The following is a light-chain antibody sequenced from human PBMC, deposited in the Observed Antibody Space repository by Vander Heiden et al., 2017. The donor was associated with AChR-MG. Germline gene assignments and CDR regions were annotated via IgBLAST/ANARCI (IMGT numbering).Light chain of an antibody. CDR1: NGHSSYA. J-gene: IGLJ1*01. V-gene: IGLV4-69*01. Sequence: QVVLTQSPSASASLGASVKLTCTLSNGHSSYAIAWHQQQPEKGPRYLIKLNRDGSHTKGDGIPDRFSVSSSGTEWYLTISSLQSEDEADYYCQTWDTGVPYVCGT. CDR3: QTWDTGVPYV. CDR2: LNRDGSH.